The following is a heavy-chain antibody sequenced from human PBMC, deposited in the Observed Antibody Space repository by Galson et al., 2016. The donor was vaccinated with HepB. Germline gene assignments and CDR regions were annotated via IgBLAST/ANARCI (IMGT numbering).Heavy chain of an antibody. CDR3: ARSPKDYYYGMDV. Sequence: QSGAEVKKPGESLKISCKGSGDTFTTYWIGWVRQMPGKGLEWMGLIYPGDSDTRYSPSFQGQVTISADKSINTAYLQWSSLKASDTAMYYCARSPKDYYYGMDVWGQGTTVTVSS. CDR2: IYPGDSDT. J-gene: IGHJ6*02. V-gene: IGHV5-51*01. CDR1: GDTFTTYW.